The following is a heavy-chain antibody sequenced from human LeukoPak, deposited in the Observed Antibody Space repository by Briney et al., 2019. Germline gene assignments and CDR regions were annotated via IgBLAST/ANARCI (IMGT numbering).Heavy chain of an antibody. J-gene: IGHJ3*02. CDR2: ISSSSSYI. D-gene: IGHD7-27*01. Sequence: GGSLRLSCAAPGFTFSSYSMNWVRQAPGKGLEWVSSISSSSSYIYYADSVKGRFTISRDNAKNSLYLQMNSLRAEDTAVYYCARRNWGSGGGFDIWGQGTMVTVSS. V-gene: IGHV3-21*01. CDR3: ARRNWGSGGGFDI. CDR1: GFTFSSYS.